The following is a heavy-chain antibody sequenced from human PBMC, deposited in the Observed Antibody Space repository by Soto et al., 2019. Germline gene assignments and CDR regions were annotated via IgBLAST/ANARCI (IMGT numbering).Heavy chain of an antibody. D-gene: IGHD1-26*01. J-gene: IGHJ4*02. Sequence: EVQLVESGGGLVQPGGSLRLSCVASGFIFSIYSMNWVRQAPGKGLEWISYINSGSTSIYYADSVKGRFTISRDNAKNSLYLQMHSLRAEDTAVYYCASSASPDAYWGQGTLVTVSS. CDR2: INSGSTSI. CDR1: GFIFSIYS. CDR3: ASSASPDAY. V-gene: IGHV3-48*01.